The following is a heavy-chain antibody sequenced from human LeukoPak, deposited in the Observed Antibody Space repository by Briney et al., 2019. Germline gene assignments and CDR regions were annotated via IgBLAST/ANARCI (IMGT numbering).Heavy chain of an antibody. CDR3: AKGAKVAAGADCFDP. V-gene: IGHV3-23*01. CDR2: ISGSTVIT. CDR1: GGSISSDN. J-gene: IGHJ5*02. D-gene: IGHD6-13*01. Sequence: PSETLSLTCAVSGGSISSDNWWSWVRQPPGKGLEWVSAISGSTVITHYTDSVKGRFTISRDNSKNTLYLQMNSLRAEDTAVYYCAKGAKVAAGADCFDPWGQGTLVTVSS.